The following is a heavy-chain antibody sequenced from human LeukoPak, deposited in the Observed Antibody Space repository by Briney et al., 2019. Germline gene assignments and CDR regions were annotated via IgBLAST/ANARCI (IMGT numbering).Heavy chain of an antibody. D-gene: IGHD3-22*01. V-gene: IGHV1-46*01. J-gene: IGHJ4*02. CDR3: ARDSGSGYYYASYFDY. Sequence: GASVKVSCKASGYTFTSYYMHWVRQAPGQGLEWVGIINPSGSSTSYAQKFQGRVTMTRDMSTSTVYMELSSLRSEDTAVYYCARDSGSGYYYASYFDYWGQGTLVTVSS. CDR2: INPSGSST. CDR1: GYTFTSYY.